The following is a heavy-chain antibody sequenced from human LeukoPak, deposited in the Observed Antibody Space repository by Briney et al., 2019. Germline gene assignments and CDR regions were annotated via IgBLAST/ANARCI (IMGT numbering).Heavy chain of an antibody. CDR2: IYHSGST. CDR3: ASGSPYYYYGMDV. Sequence: SETLSLTCAVSGGSISSGGYSWSWIRQPPGKGLEWIGYIYHSGSTYYNPSLKSRVTISVDTSKNQFSLKLSSVTAADTAVYYCASGSPYYYYGMDVWGQGTTVTVSS. CDR1: GGSISSGGYS. V-gene: IGHV4-30-2*01. D-gene: IGHD3-10*01. J-gene: IGHJ6*02.